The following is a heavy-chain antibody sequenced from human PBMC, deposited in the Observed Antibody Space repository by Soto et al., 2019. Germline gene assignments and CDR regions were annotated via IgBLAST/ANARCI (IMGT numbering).Heavy chain of an antibody. J-gene: IGHJ6*02. CDR2: ISSSGSTI. CDR3: ARDQEAGSFFPYYYGMDV. CDR1: GFTFSSYE. D-gene: IGHD6-13*01. V-gene: IGHV3-48*03. Sequence: GSLRLSCATSGFTFSSYEMNWVRQAPWKGLEWVSYISSSGSTIYYADSVKGRFTISRDNAKNSLYLQMDSLRAEDTAVYYCARDQEAGSFFPYYYGMDVWGQGTTVTVS.